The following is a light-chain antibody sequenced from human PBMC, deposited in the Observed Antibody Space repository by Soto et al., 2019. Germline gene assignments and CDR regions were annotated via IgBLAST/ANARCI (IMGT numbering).Light chain of an antibody. J-gene: IGKJ2*02. V-gene: IGKV2-28*01. CDR3: MQALGT. CDR2: LGS. CDR1: QSLLHSNGYNY. Sequence: DIVMTQSPLSLPVTPGEPASISCRSSQSLLHSNGYNYLDWYLQKPGQSPQLLIYLGSNRASGVPEMFSGRGSGTDFTLKISRVEAEDVGVYYCMQALGTFGQGTKLEIK.